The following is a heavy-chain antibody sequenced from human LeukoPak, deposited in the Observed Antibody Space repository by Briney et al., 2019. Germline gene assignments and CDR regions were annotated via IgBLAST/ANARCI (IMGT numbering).Heavy chain of an antibody. CDR2: INAGNGNT. V-gene: IGHV1-3*01. CDR3: ARVGYYDSSGYYPVFDY. Sequence: GASVKVSCKASGYTFTSYAIHWVRQAPGQRLEWMGWINAGNGNTKYSQKFQGRVTITRDTSASTASMELSSLRSEDTAVYYCARVGYYDSSGYYPVFDYWGQGTLVTVSS. D-gene: IGHD3-22*01. CDR1: GYTFTSYA. J-gene: IGHJ4*02.